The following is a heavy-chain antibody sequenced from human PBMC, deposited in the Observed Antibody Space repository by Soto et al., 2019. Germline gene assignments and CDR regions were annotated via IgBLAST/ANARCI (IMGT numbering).Heavy chain of an antibody. CDR1: GGSFSGYY. J-gene: IGHJ4*02. V-gene: IGHV4-34*01. D-gene: IGHD2-2*01. Sequence: SETLSLTCAVYGGSFSGYYWSWIRQPPGKGLEWIGEINHSGSTNYNPSLKSRVTISVDTSKNQFSLKLSSVTAADTAVYYCARGTGDPGPDIVVVPAVRQFDYWGQGTLVTVSS. CDR2: INHSGST. CDR3: ARGTGDPGPDIVVVPAVRQFDY.